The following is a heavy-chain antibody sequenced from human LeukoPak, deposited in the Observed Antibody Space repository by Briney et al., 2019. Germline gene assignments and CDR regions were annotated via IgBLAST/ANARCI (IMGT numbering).Heavy chain of an antibody. J-gene: IGHJ4*02. CDR1: GGSISSSSYY. D-gene: IGHD3-16*01. Sequence: DPSETLSLTCTVSGGSISSSSYYWGWSRQPPGKGLEWIGSIYYSGSTYYNPSLKSRVTISVDTSKNQFSLKLSSVTAADTAVYYCARLTPFGGVTDYWGQGTLVTVSS. V-gene: IGHV4-39*01. CDR3: ARLTPFGGVTDY. CDR2: IYYSGST.